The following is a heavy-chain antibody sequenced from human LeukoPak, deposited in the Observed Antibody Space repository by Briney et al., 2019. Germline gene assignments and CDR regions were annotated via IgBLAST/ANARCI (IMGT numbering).Heavy chain of an antibody. CDR1: GFTFSSYA. CDR3: AKGRGYSGYDFFDY. V-gene: IGHV3-23*01. Sequence: PGGPLRLSCAASGFTFSSYAMSWVRQAPGKGLEWVSAISASGGSTFYADSVKGRFTISRDNSKNTLYLQMNSLRAEDTALYYCAKGRGYSGYDFFDYWGQGTLVTVSS. CDR2: ISASGGST. D-gene: IGHD5-12*01. J-gene: IGHJ4*02.